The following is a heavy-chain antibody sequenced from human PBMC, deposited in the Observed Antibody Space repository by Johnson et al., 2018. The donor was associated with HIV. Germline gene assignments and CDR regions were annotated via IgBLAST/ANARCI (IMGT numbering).Heavy chain of an antibody. J-gene: IGHJ3*02. D-gene: IGHD2-15*01. CDR2: ISYDGSNK. V-gene: IGHV3-30*03. Sequence: QMLLVESGGGVVQPGKSLKVSCAASGFTFSSYDMHWVRQPPGKGLEWVAGISYDGSNKYYADSVKGRFTISRDNSKNTLYLQMNSLRAEDTAVYYCARSYCSGGSCRIQDAFDIWGQGTMVTVSS. CDR3: ARSYCSGGSCRIQDAFDI. CDR1: GFTFSSYD.